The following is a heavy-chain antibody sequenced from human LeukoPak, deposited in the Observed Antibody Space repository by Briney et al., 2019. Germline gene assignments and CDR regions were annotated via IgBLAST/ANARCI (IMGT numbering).Heavy chain of an antibody. D-gene: IGHD4-17*01. CDR1: GGSLSSYY. J-gene: IGHJ4*02. CDR2: IYYSGST. CDR3: ARVTVATEAFDY. V-gene: IGHV4-59*01. Sequence: PSETLSLTCTVSGGSLSSYYWSWIRQPPGKGLEWIGYIYYSGSTNYNPSLKSRVTISVDTSKSQFSLKLSSVTAADTAVYYCARVTVATEAFDYWGQGTLVTVSS.